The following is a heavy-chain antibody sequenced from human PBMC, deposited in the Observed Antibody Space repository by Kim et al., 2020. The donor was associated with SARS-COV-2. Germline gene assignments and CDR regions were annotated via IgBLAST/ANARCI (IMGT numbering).Heavy chain of an antibody. CDR2: IDKSSNFI. V-gene: IGHV3-21*01. CDR1: GFSLRDYT. Sequence: GGSLRLSCEASGFSLRDYTMNWVRQAPGKGLEWLSSIDKSSNFIDYADSVKGRFTVSRDNDKNSLFLQMNRLRGDDAGFYFCAGELTILTASAGYNCLDPWGQGTLVTVSS. J-gene: IGHJ5*02. CDR3: AGELTILTASAGYNCLDP. D-gene: IGHD6-13*01.